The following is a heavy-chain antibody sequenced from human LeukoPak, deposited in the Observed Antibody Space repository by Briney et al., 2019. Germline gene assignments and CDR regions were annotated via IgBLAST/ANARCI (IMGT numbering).Heavy chain of an antibody. J-gene: IGHJ5*02. CDR3: ARKPYDILTGYLARNWFDP. V-gene: IGHV4-39*01. Sequence: SETLSLTCTVSGGSISSSSYYWGWIRQPPGKGLEWIGSIYYSGSTYYNPSLKSRVTISVDTSKNQFSLKLSSVTAADTAVYYCARKPYDILTGYLARNWFDPWGQGTLVTVSS. D-gene: IGHD3-9*01. CDR2: IYYSGST. CDR1: GGSISSSSYY.